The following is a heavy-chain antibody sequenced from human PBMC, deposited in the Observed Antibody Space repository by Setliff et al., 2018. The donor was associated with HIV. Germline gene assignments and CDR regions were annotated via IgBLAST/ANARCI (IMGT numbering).Heavy chain of an antibody. CDR2: ISGYNGNT. Sequence: ASVKVSCKASGYTFTGYYVHWVRQAPGQGPEWMGWISGYNGNTKYVQKLQGRVTMTTDTSTRTVYMELRSLRHDDTAEYFCARVPYRSAWFSGGHDAFDVWGQGTMVTVSS. V-gene: IGHV1-18*04. CDR3: ARVPYRSAWFSGGHDAFDV. CDR1: GYTFTGYY. D-gene: IGHD6-19*01. J-gene: IGHJ3*01.